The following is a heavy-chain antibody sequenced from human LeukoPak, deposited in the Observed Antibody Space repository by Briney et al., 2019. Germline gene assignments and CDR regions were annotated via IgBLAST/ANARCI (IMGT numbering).Heavy chain of an antibody. V-gene: IGHV3-21*01. CDR1: GFTFSSYS. Sequence: GGSLRLSCAASGFTFSSYSMNWVRQAPGKGLEWVSSISSSSSYIYYADSVKGRYTISIDNAKNSLYLQMNSLRAEDTAVYYCARDNKNYDYVWGSYRATTKNDYWGQGTLVTVSS. CDR2: ISSSSSYI. D-gene: IGHD3-16*02. J-gene: IGHJ4*02. CDR3: ARDNKNYDYVWGSYRATTKNDY.